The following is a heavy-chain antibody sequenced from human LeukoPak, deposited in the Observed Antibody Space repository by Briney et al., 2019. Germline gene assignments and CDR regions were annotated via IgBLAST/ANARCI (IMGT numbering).Heavy chain of an antibody. CDR3: AKDGRYSGYDFADS. CDR2: LTGSGQYT. D-gene: IGHD5-12*01. CDR1: GFTFNNFA. J-gene: IGHJ4*02. Sequence: GGSLTLSCAASGFTFNNFAMSWVPQAPGEGLEWVSTLTGSGQYTYYADSVQGRFTISRDNSENTLYLQMNSLRAEDTAIYYCAKDGRYSGYDFADSWGQGTLVTVSS. V-gene: IGHV3-23*01.